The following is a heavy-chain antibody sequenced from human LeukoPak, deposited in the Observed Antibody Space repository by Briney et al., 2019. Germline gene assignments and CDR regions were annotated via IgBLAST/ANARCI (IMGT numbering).Heavy chain of an antibody. CDR1: GFTFSSYE. Sequence: GGSLRLSCAASGFTFSSYEMNWVRQAPGKGLEWVSYISSSGSTIYYADSVKGRFTISRDNAKNSLYLQMSSLRAEDPAVYYCAKSDAYGASGDYWGQGTLVTVSS. CDR3: AKSDAYGASGDY. CDR2: ISSSGSTI. D-gene: IGHD4-17*01. V-gene: IGHV3-48*03. J-gene: IGHJ4*02.